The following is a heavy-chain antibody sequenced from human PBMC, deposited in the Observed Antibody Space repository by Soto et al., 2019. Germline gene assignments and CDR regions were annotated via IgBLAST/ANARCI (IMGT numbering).Heavy chain of an antibody. D-gene: IGHD2-8*02. V-gene: IGHV4-34*01. CDR3: ARDKITGLFDY. CDR2: INHSGST. Sequence: SDTLSLTCAVYGGSFSGYYWTWIRQPPGTGLEWIGEINHSGSTNYNPSLKSRVTISVDTSKNQLSLKLTSVTAADTAVYYCARDKITGLFDYWGQGTLVTVSS. J-gene: IGHJ4*02. CDR1: GGSFSGYY.